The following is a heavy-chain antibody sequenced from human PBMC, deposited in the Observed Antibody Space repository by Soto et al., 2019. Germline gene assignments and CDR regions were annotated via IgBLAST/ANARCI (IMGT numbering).Heavy chain of an antibody. D-gene: IGHD3-16*01. CDR3: CVTTLWGGGVGYYYYMDV. CDR2: INSDGCTT. V-gene: IGHV3-74*03. Sequence: EVQLVESGGDLVQPGGSLRLSCAASGFTFSTYWMQWVRQAPGKGLVWVSRINSDGCTTTYADSVQVRFTISRDNAKNTLYLQMNCLRADDADVDYCCVTTLWGGGVGYYYYMDVWGKGTMVTVSS. CDR1: GFTFSTYW. J-gene: IGHJ6*03.